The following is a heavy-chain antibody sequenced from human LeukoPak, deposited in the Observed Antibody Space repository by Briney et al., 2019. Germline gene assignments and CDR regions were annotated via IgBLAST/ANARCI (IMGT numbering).Heavy chain of an antibody. CDR3: AKSVVEITTPCYACAEYFLH. Sequence: ASVKVSCKASGYTFTGYYLHWVRQAPGQGLDWMGWINPNSGETKYAQKFQGRVTMTRDTSISTAYIELSGLRSDDTAVYYCAKSVVEITTPCYACAEYFLHWGQGTLVTVSS. CDR2: INPNSGET. D-gene: IGHD2-2*01. CDR1: GYTFTGYY. V-gene: IGHV1-2*02. J-gene: IGHJ1*01.